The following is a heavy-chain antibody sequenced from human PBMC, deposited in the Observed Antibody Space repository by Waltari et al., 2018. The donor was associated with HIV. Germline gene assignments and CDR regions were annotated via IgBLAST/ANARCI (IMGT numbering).Heavy chain of an antibody. D-gene: IGHD4-17*01. CDR1: GASISSSNC. CDR2: IYYSGEK. V-gene: IGHV4-4*02. CDR3: SRVSDSGDYGHFDS. Sequence: QVQLEDSGPGLVRPSVTLSVTCPFSGASISSSNCLSWVRQPPGEGLKWIGEIYYSGEKTYNPVFKSRLTLSIDKSKKQFSLNLTSVTAADTAVYYCSRVSDSGDYGHFDSWGRGTLVIVSS. J-gene: IGHJ4*01.